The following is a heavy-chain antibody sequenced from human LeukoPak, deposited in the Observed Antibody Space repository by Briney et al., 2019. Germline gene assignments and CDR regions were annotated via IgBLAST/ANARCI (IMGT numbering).Heavy chain of an antibody. V-gene: IGHV1-18*01. CDR3: ARSYGSGSYYRLNWFDP. CDR1: GYTFTSYG. CDR2: ISAYNGNT. D-gene: IGHD3-10*01. J-gene: IGHJ5*02. Sequence: ASVKVSCKASGYTFTSYGISWVRQAPGQGLEWMGWISAYNGNTNYAQKLQGRVTMTTDTSTSTAYMELSSLRSEDTAVYYCARSYGSGSYYRLNWFDPWGQGTLVTVSS.